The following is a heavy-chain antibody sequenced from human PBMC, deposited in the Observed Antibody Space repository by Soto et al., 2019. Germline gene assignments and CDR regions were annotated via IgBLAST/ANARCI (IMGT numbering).Heavy chain of an antibody. CDR1: GFILRNYW. CDR3: ARYRSLDP. Sequence: EVQLVESGGGLVQPGGSLRLSCAASGFILRNYWMSWVRQAPGMGLQWVASIKEDGSAKYYVDPVKGRFTISRENAKNSLYLQMNSLRAEDTAVYYWARYRSLDPWGQGILVTVSS. CDR2: IKEDGSAK. D-gene: IGHD3-16*02. J-gene: IGHJ5*02. V-gene: IGHV3-7*03.